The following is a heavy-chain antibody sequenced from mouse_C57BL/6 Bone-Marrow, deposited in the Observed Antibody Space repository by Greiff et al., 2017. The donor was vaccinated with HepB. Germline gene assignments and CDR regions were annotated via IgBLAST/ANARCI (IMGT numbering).Heavy chain of an antibody. J-gene: IGHJ2*01. CDR3: TRENYGSAGY. CDR2: IDPETGGT. CDR1: GYTFTDYE. Sequence: VQLQQSGAELVRPGASVTLSCKASGYTFTDYEMHWVKQTPVHGLEWIGAIDPETGGTAYNQKFKGKAILTADKSSSTAYMELRSLTSEDSAVYYCTRENYGSAGYWGQGTTLTVSS. V-gene: IGHV1-15*01. D-gene: IGHD1-1*01.